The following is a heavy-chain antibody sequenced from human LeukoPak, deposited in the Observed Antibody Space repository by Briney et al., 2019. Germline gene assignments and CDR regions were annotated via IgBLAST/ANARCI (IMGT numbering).Heavy chain of an antibody. CDR1: GFTFSTNY. CDR3: ARDLKYYDSSGYGH. D-gene: IGHD3-22*01. V-gene: IGHV3-53*01. J-gene: IGHJ4*02. CDR2: IYSGGSP. Sequence: GGSLRLSCAASGFTFSTNYMSWVRQAPGKGLEWVSVIYSGGSPYYADSVKGRFTISRDNSKNTLYLQMISLRAEDTAVYYCARDLKYYDSSGYGHWGQGTLVTVSS.